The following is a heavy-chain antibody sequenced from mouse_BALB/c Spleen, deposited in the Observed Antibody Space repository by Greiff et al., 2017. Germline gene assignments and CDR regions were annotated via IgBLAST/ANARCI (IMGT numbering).Heavy chain of an antibody. J-gene: IGHJ4*01. D-gene: IGHD1-1*01. CDR1: GYTFTSYW. CDR3: ARPTVVDYYAMDY. CDR2: INPSTGYT. V-gene: IGHV1-7*01. Sequence: QVQLQQSGAELAKPGASVKMSCKASGYTFTSYWMHWVKQRPGQGLEWIGYINPSTGYTEYNQKFKDKATLTADKSSSTAYMQLSSLTSEDSAVYYCARPTVVDYYAMDYWGQGTSVTVSS.